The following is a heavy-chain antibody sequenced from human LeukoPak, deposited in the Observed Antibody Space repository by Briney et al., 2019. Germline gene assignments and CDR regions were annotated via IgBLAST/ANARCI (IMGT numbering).Heavy chain of an antibody. CDR2: IYYSGYT. J-gene: IGHJ4*02. CDR3: ARIRPGIAAAGFDY. V-gene: IGHV4-39*01. CDR1: GGSISSFISY. D-gene: IGHD6-13*01. Sequence: SETLSLTCTVSGGSISSFISYWGWIRQPPGKGLEWIGNIYYSGYTYYNPSLKSRVTISVDTSKNQFSLKLSSVTAAGTAVYYCARIRPGIAAAGFDYWGQGTLVTVSS.